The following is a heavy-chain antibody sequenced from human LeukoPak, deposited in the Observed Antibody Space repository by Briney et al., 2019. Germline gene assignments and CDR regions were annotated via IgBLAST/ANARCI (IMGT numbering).Heavy chain of an antibody. Sequence: GGSLRLSCAASGFTFSGSAMHWVRQASGKGLEWVGRIRSKANSYATAYAASVKGRFTISRDDSKNTAYLQMNSLRAEDTAVYYCARSVVRSSGWYNYWGQGTLVTVSS. J-gene: IGHJ4*02. D-gene: IGHD6-19*01. CDR2: IRSKANSYAT. CDR1: GFTFSGSA. V-gene: IGHV3-73*01. CDR3: ARSVVRSSGWYNY.